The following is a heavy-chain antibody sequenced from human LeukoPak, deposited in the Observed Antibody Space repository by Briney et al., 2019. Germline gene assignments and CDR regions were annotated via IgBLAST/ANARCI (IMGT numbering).Heavy chain of an antibody. J-gene: IGHJ4*02. CDR2: IYSGGST. V-gene: IGHV3-66*01. CDR3: ARDPLYYYGSGSYSTNDY. D-gene: IGHD3-10*01. CDR1: GFTFSSYA. Sequence: GGSLRLSCAASGFTFSSYAMSWVRQAPGKGLEWVSVIYSGGSTYYADSVKGRFTISRDNSKNTLYLQINSLRAEETAVYYCARDPLYYYGSGSYSTNDYWGQGTLVTGSS.